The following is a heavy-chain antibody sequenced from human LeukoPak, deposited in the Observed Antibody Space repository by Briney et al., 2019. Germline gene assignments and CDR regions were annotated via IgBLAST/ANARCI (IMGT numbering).Heavy chain of an antibody. V-gene: IGHV4-38-2*02. Sequence: SETLSLTCTVSGYSVSSGYYWGWIRQPPGKGLEWIGSMYHSGDTYYNPSLKSRVTISVDTSKNQFSLKLSSVTAADTAVYYCARGSNLGVLRYFDWLKYNWYFDLWGRGTLVTVSS. J-gene: IGHJ2*01. CDR2: MYHSGDT. CDR1: GYSVSSGYY. D-gene: IGHD3-9*01. CDR3: ARGSNLGVLRYFDWLKYNWYFDL.